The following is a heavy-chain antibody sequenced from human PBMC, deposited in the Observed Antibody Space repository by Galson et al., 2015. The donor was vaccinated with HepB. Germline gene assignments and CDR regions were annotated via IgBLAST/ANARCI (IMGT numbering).Heavy chain of an antibody. D-gene: IGHD2-2*01. CDR1: GFIFSGSA. Sequence: LRLSCAASGFIFSGSAIDWVRQASGKGPEWVGRIRSKANYYATLYVPSLKGRFTISRDDSKNMAYLHMRSLKTEDTAVYYCIRLGDLSGYSSRWGQGTLVTVSS. J-gene: IGHJ4*02. CDR3: IRLGDLSGYSSR. V-gene: IGHV3-73*01. CDR2: IRSKANYYAT.